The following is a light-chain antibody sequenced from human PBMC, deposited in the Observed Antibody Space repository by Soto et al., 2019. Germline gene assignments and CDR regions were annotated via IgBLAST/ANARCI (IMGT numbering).Light chain of an antibody. V-gene: IGKV3-20*01. CDR2: GAS. CDR1: QSVSSNY. CDR3: QQYGTSRT. Sequence: VLTQSPATLSLSPGERATLSCRASQSVSSNYLAWYQQKPGQAPRLLIYGASSRATGIPDRFSGSGSGTEFTLTISRLEPEDFAVYYCQQYGTSRTFGQGTKVDIK. J-gene: IGKJ1*01.